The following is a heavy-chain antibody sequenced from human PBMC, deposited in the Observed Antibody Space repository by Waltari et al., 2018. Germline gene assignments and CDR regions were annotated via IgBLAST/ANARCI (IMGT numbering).Heavy chain of an antibody. CDR2: INPDGSII. D-gene: IGHD6-19*01. CDR1: GFSFSNYW. V-gene: IGHV3-74*01. J-gene: IGHJ4*02. Sequence: EVQLVESGGGLVQPGGSLRLSCAASGFSFSNYWIHWVRQAPGKGLEWVSRINPDGSIISHADTVRGRFTITRDNAKNTLYLQMNSLRVDDTAVYYCTRATAVSFDYWGLGTLVTVSS. CDR3: TRATAVSFDY.